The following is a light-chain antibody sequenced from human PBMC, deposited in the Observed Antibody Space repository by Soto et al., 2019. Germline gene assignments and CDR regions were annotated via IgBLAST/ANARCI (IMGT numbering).Light chain of an antibody. CDR1: QRVSSN. V-gene: IGKV3-15*01. CDR3: QQYLNCPPLT. CDR2: GAS. J-gene: IGKJ4*01. Sequence: EIVLTQSPATLSVSTGERATLSCRASQRVSSNLAWYQQKPGQAPRLLMFGASTRSTNFPARFSGGGSGTDCSITISILLSEDLSVYYCQQYLNCPPLTFGVGNNVEIK.